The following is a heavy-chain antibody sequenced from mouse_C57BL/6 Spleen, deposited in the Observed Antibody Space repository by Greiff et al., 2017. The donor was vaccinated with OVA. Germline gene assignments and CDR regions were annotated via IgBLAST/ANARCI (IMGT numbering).Heavy chain of an antibody. CDR3: ARSSWDRGY. CDR1: GYSFTGYY. V-gene: IGHV1-42*01. Sequence: EVQLQQSGPELVKPGASVKISCKASGYSFTGYYMNWVKQSPEKSLEWIGEINPSTGGTTYNQKFKAKATLTVDKSSSTAYMQLKSLTSEDSAVYYCARSSWDRGYWGQGTTLTVSS. J-gene: IGHJ2*01. CDR2: INPSTGGT. D-gene: IGHD4-1*01.